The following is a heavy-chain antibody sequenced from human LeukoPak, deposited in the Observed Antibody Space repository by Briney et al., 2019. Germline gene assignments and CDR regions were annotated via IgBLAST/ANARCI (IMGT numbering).Heavy chain of an antibody. CDR2: IYHSGT. V-gene: IGHV4-38-2*02. CDR3: ARDDYSNYGHY. Sequence: PSETLSLTCTVSGYSISSGYYWARIRQPPGKGLEWIGSIYHSGTYYNPSLKSRVTISMDTSKNQFSLRLSSVTAADTAVYYCARDDYSNYGHYWGQGKLVTVSS. CDR1: GYSISSGYY. D-gene: IGHD4-11*01. J-gene: IGHJ4*02.